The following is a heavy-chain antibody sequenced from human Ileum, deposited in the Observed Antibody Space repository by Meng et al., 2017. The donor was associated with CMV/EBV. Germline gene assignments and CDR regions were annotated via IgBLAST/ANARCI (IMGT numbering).Heavy chain of an antibody. J-gene: IGHJ4*02. V-gene: IGHV3-21*01. Sequence: GESLKISCAASGFSFSTYAMSWVRQAPGKGLEWVAAISSTSSYTYYGDSVKGRFTIFRDNAKNSLYLQMNSLRAEDTAVYYCARAYDFWSDTLLGYWGLGTLVTVSS. D-gene: IGHD3-3*01. CDR2: ISSTSSYT. CDR3: ARAYDFWSDTLLGY. CDR1: GFSFSTYA.